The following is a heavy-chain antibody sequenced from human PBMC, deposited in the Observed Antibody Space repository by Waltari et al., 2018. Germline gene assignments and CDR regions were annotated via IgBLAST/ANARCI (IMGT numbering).Heavy chain of an antibody. J-gene: IGHJ4*02. CDR2: TYYRSKWYN. D-gene: IGHD1-26*01. CDR3: ARDRVGATTGIDY. CDR1: A. Sequence: AMHWVRQPPGQRLEWLGRTYYRSKWYNDYAVSVKSRITINPDTSKNQFSLQLNSVTPEDTAVYYCARDRVGATTGIDYWGQGTLVTVSS. V-gene: IGHV6-1*01.